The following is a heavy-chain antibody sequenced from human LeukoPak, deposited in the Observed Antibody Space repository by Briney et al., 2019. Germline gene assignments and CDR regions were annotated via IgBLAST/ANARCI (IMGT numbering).Heavy chain of an antibody. D-gene: IGHD2-15*01. CDR2: INPSGGST. V-gene: IGHV1-46*01. CDR3: ARDRYCSAASCYGNLFDY. CDR1: GYTFTSYY. Sequence: ASVKVSCKASGYTFTSYYMHWVRQAPGQGLEWMGIINPSGGSTSYAQKFQGRVTMTRDTSISTAYMEVSRLRSDDTALYYCARDRYCSAASCYGNLFDYWGQGTLVTVSS. J-gene: IGHJ4*02.